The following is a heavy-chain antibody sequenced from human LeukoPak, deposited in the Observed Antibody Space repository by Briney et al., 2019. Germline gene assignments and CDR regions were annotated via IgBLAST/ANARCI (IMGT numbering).Heavy chain of an antibody. J-gene: IGHJ4*02. V-gene: IGHV4-4*07. CDR3: ARGHSGSYYAY. CDR2: IYASGST. CDR1: GDSISSYY. Sequence: PSETLSLTCTVSGDSISSYYWSWIRQPAGKGLEWIGRIYASGSTHYNPSLRSRVTMSLDTSNNQFSLRLSSVTAADTAVYYCARGHSGSYYAYWGQGTLVTVSS. D-gene: IGHD1-26*01.